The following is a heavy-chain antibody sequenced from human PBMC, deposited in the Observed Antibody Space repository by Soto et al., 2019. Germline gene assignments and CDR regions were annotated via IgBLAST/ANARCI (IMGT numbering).Heavy chain of an antibody. D-gene: IGHD3-3*01. CDR2: VYYMGAT. V-gene: IGHV4-39*01. CDR1: GGSISNSRYY. Sequence: PSETLSLTCTVSGGSISNSRYYLGWIRQPPGKGLEWVGSVYYMGATYYNPSLRSRVTVSVDMAKNQFSLNLNSVTAADTAVYYCARHLLGFFPNAMDVWGQGTSVTVSS. J-gene: IGHJ6*02. CDR3: ARHLLGFFPNAMDV.